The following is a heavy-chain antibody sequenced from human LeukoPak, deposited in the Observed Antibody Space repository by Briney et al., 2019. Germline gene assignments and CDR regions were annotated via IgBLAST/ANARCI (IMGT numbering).Heavy chain of an antibody. CDR3: ARVSDCSGGTCYVFDY. Sequence: ASVKVSCKASGGIFCNFGFTWVRQAPGQGLEWMGRIIPTLGKTSYTQKFQGRVTITADTSTSTAYMELGGLRSEDTAMYYCARVSDCSGGTCYVFDYWGQGTLVIVSS. CDR2: IIPTLGKT. D-gene: IGHD2-15*01. V-gene: IGHV1-69*04. CDR1: GGIFCNFG. J-gene: IGHJ4*02.